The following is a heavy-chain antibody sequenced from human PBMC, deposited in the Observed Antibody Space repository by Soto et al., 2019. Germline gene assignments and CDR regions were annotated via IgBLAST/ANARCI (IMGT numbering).Heavy chain of an antibody. J-gene: IGHJ4*02. D-gene: IGHD4-4*01. V-gene: IGHV4-30-2*01. CDR1: VGSISSGGYS. Sequence: HLQLQESGSGLVKPSQTLSLTCSVPVGSISSGGYSWSWIRQPPGKGLEWIGYIYHSGSTYYNTSLKSPVTISVDRPKNQCSLKLSSVTATDTAVYYCDRGMTTVTTLDYWGQGTLVTVSS. CDR3: DRGMTTVTTLDY. CDR2: IYHSGST.